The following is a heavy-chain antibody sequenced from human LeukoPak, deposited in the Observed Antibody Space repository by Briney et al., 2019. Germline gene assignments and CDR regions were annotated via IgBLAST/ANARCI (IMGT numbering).Heavy chain of an antibody. CDR2: SSPHIGGT. Sequence: GASVKVSCKTSGYTFTDYYIQWVRQAPGQGLEWMGWSSPHIGGTNFAQNFQGRVTLTRDTSTSTAYMELRSLRSDDTAVYYCARRAGEYSHPYDYWGQGTLVTVSS. D-gene: IGHD4-17*01. V-gene: IGHV1-2*02. CDR1: GYTFTDYY. CDR3: ARRAGEYSHPYDY. J-gene: IGHJ4*02.